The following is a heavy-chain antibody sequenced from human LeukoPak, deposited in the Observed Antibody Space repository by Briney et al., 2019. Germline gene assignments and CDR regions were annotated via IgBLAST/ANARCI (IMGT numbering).Heavy chain of an antibody. CDR1: GGTFSSYA. CDR3: ARGILTGYYSPTYCYYYYMDV. D-gene: IGHD3-9*01. CDR2: IIPIFGTA. J-gene: IGHJ6*03. Sequence: LVKVSCKASGGTFSSYAISWVRQAPGQGLEWMGGIIPIFGTANYAQKFQGRVTITTDESTSTAYMELSSLRSEDTAVYYCARGILTGYYSPTYCYYYYMDVWGKGTTVTVSS. V-gene: IGHV1-69*05.